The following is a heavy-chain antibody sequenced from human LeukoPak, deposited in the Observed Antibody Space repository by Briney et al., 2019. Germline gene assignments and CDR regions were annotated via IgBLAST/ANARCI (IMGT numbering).Heavy chain of an antibody. CDR2: ISVYNGNT. CDR1: GYTFTSYG. CDR3: ARDNYGDYLEVDY. J-gene: IGHJ4*02. V-gene: IGHV1-18*01. Sequence: ASVTVSCKASGYTFTSYGISWVRQAPGQGLEWMGWISVYNGNTNYARKLQGRVTMTTDTSTNTAYMEMRSLRSDDTAVYYCARDNYGDYLEVDYWGQGTLVTVSS. D-gene: IGHD4-17*01.